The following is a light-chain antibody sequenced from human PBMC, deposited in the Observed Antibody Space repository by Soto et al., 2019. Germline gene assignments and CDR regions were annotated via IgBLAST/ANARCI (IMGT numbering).Light chain of an antibody. CDR1: NIGSKS. V-gene: IGLV3-21*02. CDR3: QVWDSSSDHVL. CDR2: DDS. Sequence: SYELTQPPSVSVAPRQTARITCGGTNIGSKSVHWYQQKAGQAPVLVVYDDSDRPLGIPERFSGSNSGNTATLTISRVEAGDEADYYCQVWDSSSDHVLFGGGTKLTVL. J-gene: IGLJ2*01.